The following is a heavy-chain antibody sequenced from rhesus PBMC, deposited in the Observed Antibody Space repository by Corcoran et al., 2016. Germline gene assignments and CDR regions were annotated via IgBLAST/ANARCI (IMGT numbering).Heavy chain of an antibody. V-gene: IGHV4S19*01. CDR3: ARADGSHP. D-gene: IGHD2-21*01. J-gene: IGHJ4*01. Sequence: VQLQESGPGLVKPSATLSPTCAVSVGSISRSNWWRWTRQPPGKGLEWMGFISGSSGPTYYNSSHESRVTISKDTAKNQFSLKLSSVTAADTAVYYCARADGSHPWGQGVLVTVSS. CDR2: ISGSSGPT. CDR1: VGSISRSNW.